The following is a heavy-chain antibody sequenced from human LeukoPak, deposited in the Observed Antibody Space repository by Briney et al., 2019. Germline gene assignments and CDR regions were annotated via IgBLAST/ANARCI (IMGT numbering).Heavy chain of an antibody. V-gene: IGHV1-2*02. CDR1: GYTFTGYY. CDR2: VNPNSGGT. Sequence: SVKVSCKASGYTFTGYYMHWVRQAPGQGLEWMGWVNPNSGGTNYAQKFQGRVTMTRDTSISTAYMELSRLRSDDTAVYYCARERTAARNWFDPWGQGTLVTVSS. D-gene: IGHD6-6*01. J-gene: IGHJ5*02. CDR3: ARERTAARNWFDP.